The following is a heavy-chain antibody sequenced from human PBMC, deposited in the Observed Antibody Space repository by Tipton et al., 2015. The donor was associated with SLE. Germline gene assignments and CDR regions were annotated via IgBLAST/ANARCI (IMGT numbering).Heavy chain of an antibody. CDR1: GGSISSSSYY. CDR2: IYYSGST. J-gene: IGHJ4*02. Sequence: LRLSCTVSGGSISSSSYYWSWIRQPPGKGLEWIGYIYYSGSTNYNPSLKSRVTISVDTSKNQFSLKLSSVTAADTAVYYCASESRGTTVTTGFDYWGQGTLVTVSS. CDR3: ASESRGTTVTTGFDY. V-gene: IGHV4-61*05. D-gene: IGHD4-17*01.